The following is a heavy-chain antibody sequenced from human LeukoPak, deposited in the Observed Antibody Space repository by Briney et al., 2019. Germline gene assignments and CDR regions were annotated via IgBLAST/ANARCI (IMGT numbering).Heavy chain of an antibody. J-gene: IGHJ4*02. D-gene: IGHD5-24*01. Sequence: SETLSPTCTVSGGYISNYYWSWIRQPPGEGLEWIGYIYYSGRTNYNPSLKSRVTISVDTSKNQFSLKLSSVTAADTAVYYCARIALYNNAYSDYWGQGTLVTVSS. CDR2: IYYSGRT. CDR3: ARIALYNNAYSDY. V-gene: IGHV4-59*01. CDR1: GGYISNYY.